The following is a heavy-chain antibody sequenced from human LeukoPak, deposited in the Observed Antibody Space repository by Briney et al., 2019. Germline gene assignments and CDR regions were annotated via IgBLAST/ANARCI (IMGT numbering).Heavy chain of an antibody. V-gene: IGHV3-53*01. CDR2: IYSGGST. CDR1: GFTVSSNY. CDR3: ARDHEGYCSGGSCSATTHFDY. Sequence: GGSLRLSCAASGFTVSSNYMSWVRQAPGKGLEWVSVIYSGGSTYYADSVKGRFTISRDNSKNTLYLQVNSLRAEDTAVYYCARDHEGYCSGGSCSATTHFDYWGQGTLVTVSS. D-gene: IGHD2-15*01. J-gene: IGHJ4*02.